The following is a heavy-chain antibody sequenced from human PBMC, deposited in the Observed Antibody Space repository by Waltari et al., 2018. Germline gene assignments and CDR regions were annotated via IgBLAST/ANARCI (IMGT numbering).Heavy chain of an antibody. CDR1: GGSISSYY. Sequence: QVQLQESGPGLVKPSETLSLTCTVSGGSISSYYWSWIRQPPGKGLEWIGYIYYSGSTNYNPSLKSRVTISVDTSKNQFSLKLSSVTAADTAVYYCAKDRAIVVVVAAPGAFDIWGQGTMVTVSS. D-gene: IGHD2-15*01. V-gene: IGHV4-59*01. J-gene: IGHJ3*02. CDR2: IYYSGST. CDR3: AKDRAIVVVVAAPGAFDI.